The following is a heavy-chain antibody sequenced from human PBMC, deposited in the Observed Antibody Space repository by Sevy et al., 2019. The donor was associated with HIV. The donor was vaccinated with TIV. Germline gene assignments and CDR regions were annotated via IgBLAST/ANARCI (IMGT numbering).Heavy chain of an antibody. CDR1: GGSISSYY. Sequence: SETLSLTYTVSGGSISSYYWSWIRQPPGKGLEWIGYIYYSGSTNYNPSLKSRVTISVDTSKNQFSLKLSSVTAADTVVYYCARDRGYSSSFDYWGQGTLVTVSS. CDR3: ARDRGYSSSFDY. CDR2: IYYSGST. J-gene: IGHJ4*02. V-gene: IGHV4-59*01. D-gene: IGHD6-6*01.